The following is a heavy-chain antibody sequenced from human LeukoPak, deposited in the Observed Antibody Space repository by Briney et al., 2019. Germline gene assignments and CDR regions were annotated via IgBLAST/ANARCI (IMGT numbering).Heavy chain of an antibody. D-gene: IGHD1-1*01. CDR1: GFTFSSYG. CDR2: ISYDGSNK. V-gene: IGHV3-30*03. Sequence: PGGSLRLSCAASGFTFSSYGMHWVRQAPGKGLEWVAVISYDGSNKYYADSVKGRFTISRDNSKNTLYLQMNSLRADDTAVYYCARAQLGFDPWGQGTLVTVSS. CDR3: ARAQLGFDP. J-gene: IGHJ5*02.